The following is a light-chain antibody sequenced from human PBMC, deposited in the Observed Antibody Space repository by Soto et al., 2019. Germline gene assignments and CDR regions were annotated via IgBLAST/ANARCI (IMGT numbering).Light chain of an antibody. Sequence: QSALTQPASVSGSPGQSITISCTGTSSDVGAYDFVSWYQPHPDKDPKLIIYEVSNRPSEVCNRFSGSKSVNTSTLTSSGLQSEDDAYYYCSAYTSSSTRVFATGTKLAVL. CDR2: EVS. CDR1: SSDVGAYDF. V-gene: IGLV2-14*03. J-gene: IGLJ1*01. CDR3: SAYTSSSTRV.